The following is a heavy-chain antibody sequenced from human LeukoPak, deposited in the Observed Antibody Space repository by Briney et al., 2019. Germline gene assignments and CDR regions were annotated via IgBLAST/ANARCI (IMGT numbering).Heavy chain of an antibody. Sequence: PGGSLRLSCAASGFTFSSYEMNWVRQAPGKGLEWVSYISSSGSTIYYADSVKGRFTISRDNAKNSLYLQMNSLRAEDTAVYYCASYGSGSYYRKHNWFDPWGQGTLVTVSS. V-gene: IGHV3-48*03. J-gene: IGHJ5*02. D-gene: IGHD3-10*01. CDR1: GFTFSSYE. CDR2: ISSSGSTI. CDR3: ASYGSGSYYRKHNWFDP.